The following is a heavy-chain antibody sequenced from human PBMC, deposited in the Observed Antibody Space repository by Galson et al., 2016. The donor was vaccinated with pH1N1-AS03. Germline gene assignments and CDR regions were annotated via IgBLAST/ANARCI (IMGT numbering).Heavy chain of an antibody. Sequence: QAPGKGLEWVAIIWNDGGTTHYADSVKGRFTVSRDNSKNTLYLQINSLRAEDTAVYYCARGRYSAFDIWGQGTMVTASS. CDR2: IWNDGGTT. D-gene: IGHD1-1*01. CDR3: ARGRYSAFDI. J-gene: IGHJ3*02. V-gene: IGHV3-33*01.